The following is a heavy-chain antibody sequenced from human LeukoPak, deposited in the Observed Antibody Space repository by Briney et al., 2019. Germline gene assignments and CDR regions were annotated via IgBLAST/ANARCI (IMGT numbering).Heavy chain of an antibody. D-gene: IGHD6-13*01. Sequence: ASVKVSCKASGYTFTGYYMHWGRQAPGQGLEWMGRINPNSGGTNYAQKFQGRVTMTRDTSISTAYMELSRLRSDDTAVYYCASRGIARNYYYMDVWGKGTTVTVSS. CDR1: GYTFTGYY. CDR2: INPNSGGT. V-gene: IGHV1-2*06. CDR3: ASRGIARNYYYMDV. J-gene: IGHJ6*03.